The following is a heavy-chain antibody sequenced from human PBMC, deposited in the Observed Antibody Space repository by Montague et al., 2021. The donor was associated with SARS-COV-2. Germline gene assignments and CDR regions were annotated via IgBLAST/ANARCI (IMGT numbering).Heavy chain of an antibody. V-gene: IGHV4-61*09. CDR1: GGSISSGDYH. Sequence: TLSLTCTVSGGSISSGDYHWSWVRQPAGKGLEWIGYIYTLGSTNYNPSLKSRVTISMDTSKNQFSLKLSSVTAADTAVYFCARSPYRTTYLNGMDVWGQGTTVTVSS. CDR3: ARSPYRTTYLNGMDV. D-gene: IGHD1-14*01. J-gene: IGHJ6*02. CDR2: IYTLGST.